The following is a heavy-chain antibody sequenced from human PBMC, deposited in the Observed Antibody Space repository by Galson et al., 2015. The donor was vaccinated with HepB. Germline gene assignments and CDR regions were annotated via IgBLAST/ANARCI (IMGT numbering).Heavy chain of an antibody. V-gene: IGHV3-21*01. CDR1: GFTFSSYS. J-gene: IGHJ5*02. CDR2: ISSSSSYI. Sequence: SLRLSCAASGFTFSSYSMNWVRQAPGKGLEWVSSISSSSSYIYYADSVKGRFTISRDNAKNSLYLQMNSLRAEDTAVYYCARDANIVVVPAAEFDPWGQGTLVTVSS. D-gene: IGHD2-2*01. CDR3: ARDANIVVVPAAEFDP.